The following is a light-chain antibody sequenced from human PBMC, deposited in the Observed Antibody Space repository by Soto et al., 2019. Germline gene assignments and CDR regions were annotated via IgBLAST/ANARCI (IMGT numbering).Light chain of an antibody. J-gene: IGLJ1*01. CDR1: SSDVGIYNY. CDR2: QVT. CDR3: SSYTGSPNHV. V-gene: IGLV2-14*01. Sequence: QSVLTQPASVSGSPGQSITISCTGTSSDVGIYNYVSWYQQHPGKAPKLMIYQVTNRPSGVSNRFSGSKSGNTASLTISGLHAEDAADYYCSSYTGSPNHVSGTRTKVTVL.